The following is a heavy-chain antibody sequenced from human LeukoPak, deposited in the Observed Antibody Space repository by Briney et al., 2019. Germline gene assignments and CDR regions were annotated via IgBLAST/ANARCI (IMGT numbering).Heavy chain of an antibody. V-gene: IGHV4-59*01. D-gene: IGHD3-22*01. CDR3: ATRAYYYDSSLDY. Sequence: SETLSLTCTVSGGSISSYYWTWIRQPPGKGLEWIGYIYYSGSTNYNPSLKSRVTISVDTSKNQFSLKLSSVTAADTAVYYCATRAYYYDSSLDYWGQGTLVTVSS. CDR1: GGSISSYY. CDR2: IYYSGST. J-gene: IGHJ4*02.